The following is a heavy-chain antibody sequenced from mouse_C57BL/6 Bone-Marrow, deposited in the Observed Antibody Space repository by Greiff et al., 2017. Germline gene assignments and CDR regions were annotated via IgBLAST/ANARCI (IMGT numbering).Heavy chain of an antibody. V-gene: IGHV1-64*01. J-gene: IGHJ4*01. D-gene: IGHD2-4*01. CDR3: ARSYDYDDYTMDY. CDR2: MHPYGGSP. CDR1: GYTFTNYW. Sequence: VQLLQPGAELVKPGASVKLSCKASGYTFTNYWMHWVKQRPGQGLEWIGMMHPYGGSPDYNEKFKGEATLSVDKSTRTAYMELSSLTSEDSAVYYCARSYDYDDYTMDYWGQGTSVTVSS.